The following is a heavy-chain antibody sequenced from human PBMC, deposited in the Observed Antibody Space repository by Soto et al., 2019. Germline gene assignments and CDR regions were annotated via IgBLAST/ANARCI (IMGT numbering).Heavy chain of an antibody. CDR2: IYYSGST. Sequence: PSETLSLTCTVSGGSISSSSYYWGWIRQPPGKGLEWIGSIYYSGSTYYNPSLKSRVTISVDTSKNQFSLKLSSVTAEDTAVYYCARDEGLGVNYYYYGMDVWGQGTRVTVSS. CDR1: GGSISSSSYY. D-gene: IGHD3-10*01. V-gene: IGHV4-39*02. J-gene: IGHJ6*02. CDR3: ARDEGLGVNYYYYGMDV.